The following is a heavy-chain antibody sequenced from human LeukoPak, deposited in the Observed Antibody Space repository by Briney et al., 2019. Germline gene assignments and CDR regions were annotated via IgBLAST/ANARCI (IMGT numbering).Heavy chain of an antibody. Sequence: SVKVSCKPSGGTFSSYAISWVRQAPGQGLEWMGGIIPIFGTANYAQKFQGRVTITADESTSTAYTELSSLRSEDTAVYYCARGGEEHYDFWSGYRNLNWFDPWGQGTLVTV. CDR1: GGTFSSYA. J-gene: IGHJ5*02. D-gene: IGHD3-3*01. CDR2: IIPIFGTA. CDR3: ARGGEEHYDFWSGYRNLNWFDP. V-gene: IGHV1-69*13.